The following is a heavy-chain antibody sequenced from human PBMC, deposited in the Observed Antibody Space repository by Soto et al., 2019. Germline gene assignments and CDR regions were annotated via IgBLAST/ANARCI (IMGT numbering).Heavy chain of an antibody. V-gene: IGHV4-30-4*08. D-gene: IGHD3-3*01. CDR2: IYYGGRT. Sequence: SETLSLTCTVSGDSISSGDYYWTWIRQHPEKGLEWIGYIYYGGRTSYNPSLKSRLTISVDTSKNQFSLKLSSLSAADTAVYYCARHQYYDFWSGYYSHFDYWGQGTLVTVSS. CDR3: ARHQYYDFWSGYYSHFDY. CDR1: GDSISSGDYY. J-gene: IGHJ4*02.